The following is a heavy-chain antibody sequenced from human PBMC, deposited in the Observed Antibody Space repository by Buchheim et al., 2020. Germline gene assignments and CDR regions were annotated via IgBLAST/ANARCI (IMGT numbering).Heavy chain of an antibody. Sequence: QVQLQESGPGLVKPSETLSLTCTVSGGSVSSGTYYWSWIRQPPGKGLEWIGYVYYSGSTYYNPSLKSRVTISVDTSQNQFSLKLSSVTAADTAVYYCARDNCTNGVCPLYGMDVWGQGTT. CDR2: VYYSGST. V-gene: IGHV4-61*01. D-gene: IGHD2-8*01. CDR1: GGSVSSGTYY. CDR3: ARDNCTNGVCPLYGMDV. J-gene: IGHJ6*02.